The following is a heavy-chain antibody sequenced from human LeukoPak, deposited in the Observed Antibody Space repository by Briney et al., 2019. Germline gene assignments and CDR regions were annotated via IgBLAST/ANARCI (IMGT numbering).Heavy chain of an antibody. CDR1: GFTFNNFA. D-gene: IGHD2-2*01. J-gene: IGHJ6*04. CDR3: AKGEGGSSSWYDFYDYGMDV. V-gene: IGHV3-30*18. Sequence: PGTSPRLSCAASGFTFNNFAMHWVRQAPGKGLEWVAVISIDGAKTYSADSVKGRFTISRDNSKKTLYLKMNTVRAEDTAVYHCAKGEGGSSSWYDFYDYGMDVWGKGTTVTGSS. CDR2: ISIDGAKT.